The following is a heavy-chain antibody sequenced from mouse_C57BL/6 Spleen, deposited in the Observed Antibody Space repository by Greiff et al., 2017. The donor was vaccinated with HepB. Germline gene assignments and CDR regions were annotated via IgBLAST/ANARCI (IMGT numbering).Heavy chain of an antibody. V-gene: IGHV1-64*01. CDR3: ATSLRFPLDY. J-gene: IGHJ4*01. CDR2: IHPNSGST. D-gene: IGHD3-2*02. Sequence: QVQLQQPGAELVKPGASVKLSCKASGYTFTSYWMHWVKQRPGQGLEWIGMIHPNSGSTNYNEKFKSKATLTVDKSSSTAYMQLSSLTSEDSAVYYCATSLRFPLDYWGQGTSVTVSS. CDR1: GYTFTSYW.